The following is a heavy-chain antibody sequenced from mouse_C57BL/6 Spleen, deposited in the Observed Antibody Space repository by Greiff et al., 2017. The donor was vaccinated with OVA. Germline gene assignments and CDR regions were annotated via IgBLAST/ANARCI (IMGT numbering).Heavy chain of an antibody. V-gene: IGHV3-6*01. Sequence: VQLKESGPGLVKPSQSLSLTCAVSGYSITSCYYSYFLRQFPGNKLEWMGYISYDGSNNYNPSLKNRISITRDTSKNQFFQKLNSVTTEDTATNYCARDYHYYYAMDYWGQGTSVTVSA. CDR2: ISYDGSN. CDR3: ARDYHYYYAMDY. CDR1: GYSITSCYY. J-gene: IGHJ4*01.